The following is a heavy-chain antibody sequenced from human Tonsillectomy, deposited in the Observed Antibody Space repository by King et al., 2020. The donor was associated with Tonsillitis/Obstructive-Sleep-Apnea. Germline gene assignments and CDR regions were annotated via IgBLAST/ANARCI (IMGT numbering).Heavy chain of an antibody. V-gene: IGHV5-51*01. CDR2: IYPGDSDT. J-gene: IGHJ6*03. CDR1: GYTFTNYW. Sequence: VQLVESGAEVKKPGESLKISCKVSGYTFTNYWIGWVRQMPGKGLEWMGIIYPGDSDTKYSPSFQGQVTSSAANSISTAYLQWSSLKASDTAMYYCASGYYYMDVWGKGTTVTVSS. CDR3: ASGYYYMDV.